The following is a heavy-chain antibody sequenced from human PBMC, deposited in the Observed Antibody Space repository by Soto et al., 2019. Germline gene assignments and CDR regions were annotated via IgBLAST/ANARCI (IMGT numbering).Heavy chain of an antibody. D-gene: IGHD3-16*02. Sequence: GGSLRLSCAVSGFSFRDYWMSWVRQAPGKGLEWVANIKQDESDKYYVDSVKGRFTISRDNAKNALYLQMNSLRVEDTTVYYCAAYCYTMTCTHFHGYSWGQGTQVTVSS. J-gene: IGHJ5*02. CDR3: AAYCYTMTCTHFHGYS. CDR2: IKQDESDK. V-gene: IGHV3-7*03. CDR1: GFSFRDYW.